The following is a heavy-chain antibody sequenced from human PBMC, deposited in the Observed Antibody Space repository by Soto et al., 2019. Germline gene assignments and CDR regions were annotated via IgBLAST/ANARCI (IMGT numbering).Heavy chain of an antibody. CDR3: AKDFKISGGHYGSLNYYYGMDV. CDR1: GFTFSNYE. CDR2: ITTSGGTI. J-gene: IGHJ6*02. D-gene: IGHD3-10*01. V-gene: IGHV3-48*03. Sequence: GGSLRLSCEASGFTFSNYEMNWVRQAPGKGLEWISYITTSGGTIYYADSVKGRFTISRDNAKSSLYLQMNSLRAEDTAVYYCAKDFKISGGHYGSLNYYYGMDVWGQGTTVTVSS.